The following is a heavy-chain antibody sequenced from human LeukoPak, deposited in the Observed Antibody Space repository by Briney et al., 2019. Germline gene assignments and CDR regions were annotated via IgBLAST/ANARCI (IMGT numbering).Heavy chain of an antibody. CDR2: IIPIFGTA. D-gene: IGHD3-22*01. CDR1: GGTFGSYA. Sequence: SVTVSCKASGGTFGSYAISWVRQAPGQGLEWMGGIIPIFGTANYAQKFQGRVTITTDESTSTAYMELSSLRSEDTAVYYCARADFYYYDSSGYYPLDYWGQGTLVTVSS. V-gene: IGHV1-69*05. J-gene: IGHJ4*02. CDR3: ARADFYYYDSSGYYPLDY.